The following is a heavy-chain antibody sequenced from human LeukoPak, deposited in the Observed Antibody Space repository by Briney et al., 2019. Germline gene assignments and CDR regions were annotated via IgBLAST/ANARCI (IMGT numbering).Heavy chain of an antibody. CDR2: IFYSGST. CDR1: GGSISSYY. D-gene: IGHD3-16*01. Sequence: SETLSLTCSVSGGSISSYYWSWIRQPPGKGLEWIGHIFYSGSTNYNPSLKSRVTVSVDTSKNQFSLELSSVTAADTAVYYCARAGGTKKELDYWGQGTLVTVSS. V-gene: IGHV4-59*01. J-gene: IGHJ4*02. CDR3: ARAGGTKKELDY.